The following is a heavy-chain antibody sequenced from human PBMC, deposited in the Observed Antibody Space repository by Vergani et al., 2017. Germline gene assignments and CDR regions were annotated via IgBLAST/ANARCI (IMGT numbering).Heavy chain of an antibody. CDR3: ARGGRRLEYSRKFDY. CDR1: GGSFSGYY. Sequence: QVQLQQWGAGLLKPSETLSLTCAVYGGSFSGYYWSWIRQPPGKGLEWIGEINHSGSTNYNPSLKSRVTISVDRSKNQFSLKLSSVTAADTAVYYCARGGRRLEYSRKFDYWGQGTLVTVSS. V-gene: IGHV4-34*01. J-gene: IGHJ4*02. CDR2: INHSGST. D-gene: IGHD6-6*01.